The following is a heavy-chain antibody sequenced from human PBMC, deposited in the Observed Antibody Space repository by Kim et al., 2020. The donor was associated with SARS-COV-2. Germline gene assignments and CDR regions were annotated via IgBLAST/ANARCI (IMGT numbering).Heavy chain of an antibody. CDR3: ATQGKLSRDY. CDR1: GYSFTSYW. CDR2: IDPSDSYT. Sequence: GESLKISCKGSGYSFTSYWISWVRQMPGKGLEWMGRIDPSDSYTNYSPSFQGHVTISADKSISTAYLQWSSLKASDTAMYYCATQGKLSRDYWGQGTLVTVSS. D-gene: IGHD3-10*01. J-gene: IGHJ4*02. V-gene: IGHV5-10-1*01.